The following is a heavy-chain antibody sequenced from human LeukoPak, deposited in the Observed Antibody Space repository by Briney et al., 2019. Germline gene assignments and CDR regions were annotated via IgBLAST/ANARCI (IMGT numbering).Heavy chain of an antibody. Sequence: GGSLRHSRAASGFLVSSKFLSWVRQAPGKGLEWVSVIYSGGGTYYADSVKGRFTVSSDNSKNTLNLQMNSLRAEDTAVYYCTRGARYSGSWGEGTLVTVSS. D-gene: IGHD5-12*01. CDR2: IYSGGGT. CDR1: GFLVSSKF. V-gene: IGHV3-53*01. J-gene: IGHJ5*02. CDR3: TRGARYSGS.